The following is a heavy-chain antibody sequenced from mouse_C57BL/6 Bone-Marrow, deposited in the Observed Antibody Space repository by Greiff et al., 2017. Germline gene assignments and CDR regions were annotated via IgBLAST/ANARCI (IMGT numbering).Heavy chain of an antibody. Sequence: VQLQQSGAELVRPGASVKLSCTASGFNIKDDYMHWVKQRPEQGLEWIGWIDPENGDTEYASKFQGRGTITADTSSNTAYLQLSSLTSEDTAVYYCTILYYDSPPYWYFDVWGTGTTVTVSS. D-gene: IGHD1-1*01. CDR1: GFNIKDDY. J-gene: IGHJ1*03. V-gene: IGHV14-4*01. CDR2: IDPENGDT. CDR3: TILYYDSPPYWYFDV.